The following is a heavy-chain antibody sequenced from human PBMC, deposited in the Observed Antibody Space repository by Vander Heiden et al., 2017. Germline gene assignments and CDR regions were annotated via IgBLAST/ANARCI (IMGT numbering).Heavy chain of an antibody. Sequence: EVQLVESGGGVVKPGGALGLSCAASGFTFGSYSRNWVRQAPGKGLEWVSSISSSSSYIYYADSVKGRFTISRDNAKNSLYLQMNSLRAEDTAVYYCARDTGVGSSSDFDYWGQGTLVTVSS. CDR2: ISSSSSYI. CDR1: GFTFGSYS. V-gene: IGHV3-21*01. CDR3: ARDTGVGSSSDFDY. J-gene: IGHJ4*02. D-gene: IGHD6-6*01.